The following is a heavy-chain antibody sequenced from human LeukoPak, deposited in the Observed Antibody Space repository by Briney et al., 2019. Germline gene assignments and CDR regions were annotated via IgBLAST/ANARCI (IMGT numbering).Heavy chain of an antibody. J-gene: IGHJ6*02. CDR3: ARDLNSLSSPPGMDV. CDR1: GFTFSDYY. CDR2: ISSSGSTI. D-gene: IGHD6-13*01. V-gene: IGHV3-11*01. Sequence: PGGSLRLSCAASGFTFSDYYMSWIRQAPGKGLEWVSYISSSGSTIYYADSVMGRFTISRDNAKNSLYLQMNSLRAEDTAVYYCARDLNSLSSPPGMDVWGQGTTVTVSS.